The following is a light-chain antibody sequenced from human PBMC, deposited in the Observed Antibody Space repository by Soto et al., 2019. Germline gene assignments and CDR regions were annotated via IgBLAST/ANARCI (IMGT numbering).Light chain of an antibody. J-gene: IGKJ1*01. CDR2: GAS. Sequence: EIVMTQSPATLSVSPGERATLSCRASQSVSSNLAWHQQKPGQAPRLLIYGASTRATGIPARFSGSGSGTEFTLTISSLQPDDFATYYCQQYKTFGQGTKVDIK. CDR3: QQYKT. V-gene: IGKV3-15*01. CDR1: QSVSSN.